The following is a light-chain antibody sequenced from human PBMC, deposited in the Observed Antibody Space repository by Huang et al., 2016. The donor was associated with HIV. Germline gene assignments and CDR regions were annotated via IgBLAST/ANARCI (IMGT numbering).Light chain of an antibody. CDR2: ATS. J-gene: IGKJ1*01. CDR1: QGIGNS. CDR3: QQYHSLPWT. V-gene: IGKV1-NL1*01. Sequence: DIQMTQSPSSLSASVGDRVTITCRASQGIGNSLAWYQLKPEKAPRLLLYATSTLESGVPSRFSGSGSGTHYTLTINTLQPEDIASYYCQQYHSLPWTFGQGTKVEI.